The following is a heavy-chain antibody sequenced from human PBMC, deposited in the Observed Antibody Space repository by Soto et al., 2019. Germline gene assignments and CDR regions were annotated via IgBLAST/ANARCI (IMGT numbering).Heavy chain of an antibody. Sequence: SETLSLTCTVSGSHISDNYWSWFRQAPGQGLEWVGYIYYTGTTTYNPSVKSRVTISLDTSKSQFSLILRSVTAADTAVYYCARLGDYYQAFAYWGHGSLVTVSS. V-gene: IGHV4-59*08. J-gene: IGHJ4*01. D-gene: IGHD3-22*01. CDR1: GSHISDNY. CDR3: ARLGDYYQAFAY. CDR2: IYYTGTT.